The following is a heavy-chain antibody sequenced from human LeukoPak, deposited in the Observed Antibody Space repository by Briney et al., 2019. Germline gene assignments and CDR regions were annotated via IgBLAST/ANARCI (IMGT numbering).Heavy chain of an antibody. CDR2: IYPGDSDT. CDR1: GYSFTSYW. Sequence: GESLKISCKGSGYSFTSYWIGWVRQMPGKGLEWMGIIYPGDSDTRYSPSFQGQVAISADKSISTAYLQWSSLKASDTAMYYCARNPSYGGLAFDIWGQGTMVTVSS. J-gene: IGHJ3*02. D-gene: IGHD4-23*01. V-gene: IGHV5-51*01. CDR3: ARNPSYGGLAFDI.